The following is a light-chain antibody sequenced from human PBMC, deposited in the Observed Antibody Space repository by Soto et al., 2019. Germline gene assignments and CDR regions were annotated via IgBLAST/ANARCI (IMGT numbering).Light chain of an antibody. V-gene: IGLV2-11*01. CDR2: DVS. CDR1: SSDVGGYNY. J-gene: IGLJ1*01. CDR3: CSYAGRYTYV. Sequence: QSALTQPRSVSGSPGQSVTISCTGTSSDVGGYNYVSCYQQHPGKAPKLMIYDVSKRPSGVPDRFSGSKSGNTASLTISGLQAEDEADYYCCSYAGRYTYVFGTGTKLTVL.